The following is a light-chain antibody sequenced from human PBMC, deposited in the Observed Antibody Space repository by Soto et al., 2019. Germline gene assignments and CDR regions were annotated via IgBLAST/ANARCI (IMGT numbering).Light chain of an antibody. J-gene: IGLJ1*01. Sequence: QSVLTQPPSVSGAPGQRVTISCTGSSYNVGAGYDVHWYQQFPGTAPKLVIYGNNNRPSGVPDRFSGSKSGTSASLAITGLQAEDEADYYCQSYDSSLSGWVFGTGTKLTVL. CDR1: SYNVGAGYD. V-gene: IGLV1-40*01. CDR3: QSYDSSLSGWV. CDR2: GNN.